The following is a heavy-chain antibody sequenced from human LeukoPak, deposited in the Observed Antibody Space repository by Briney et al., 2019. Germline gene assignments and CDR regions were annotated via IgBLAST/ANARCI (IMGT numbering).Heavy chain of an antibody. CDR3: ARQISRTIFGVVIYNWFDP. J-gene: IGHJ5*02. CDR1: GGSISSYY. Sequence: SETLSLTCTVSGGSISSYYWSWIRQPPGKGLEWIGSIYYSGSTYYNPSLKSRVTISVDTSKNQSSLKLSSVTAADTAVYYCARQISRTIFGVVIYNWFDPWGQGTLVTVSS. V-gene: IGHV4-39*01. CDR2: IYYSGST. D-gene: IGHD3-3*01.